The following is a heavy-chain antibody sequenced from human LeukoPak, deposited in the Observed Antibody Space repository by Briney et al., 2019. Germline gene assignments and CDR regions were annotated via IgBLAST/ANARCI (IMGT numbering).Heavy chain of an antibody. CDR3: ARGDLSPKTYDIVPFEY. CDR1: GYTFTSYG. Sequence: ASVKVSCKASGYTFTSYGISWVRQAPGQGLEWMGWISAYNGNTNYAQKLQGRVTMTTDTSTSTAYMELSRLRSDDTAVYYCARGDLSPKTYDIVPFEYWGQGTLVTVSS. J-gene: IGHJ4*02. V-gene: IGHV1-18*01. CDR2: ISAYNGNT. D-gene: IGHD3-9*01.